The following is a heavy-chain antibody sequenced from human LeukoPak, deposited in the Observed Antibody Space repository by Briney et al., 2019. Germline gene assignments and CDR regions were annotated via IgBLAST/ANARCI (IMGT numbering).Heavy chain of an antibody. CDR2: ISSSGSTI. CDR1: GFTFSSYE. Sequence: PGGSLRLSCAASGFTFSSYEMNWVRQAPGKGPEWVSYISSSGSTIYYADSVKGRFTISRDNAKNSLYLQMNSLRAEDTAVYYCARGYAFRVELFDYWGQGTLVTVSS. D-gene: IGHD6-13*01. V-gene: IGHV3-48*03. CDR3: ARGYAFRVELFDY. J-gene: IGHJ4*02.